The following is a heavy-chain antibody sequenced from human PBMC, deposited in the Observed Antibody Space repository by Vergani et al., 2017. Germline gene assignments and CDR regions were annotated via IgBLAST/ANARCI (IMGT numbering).Heavy chain of an antibody. Sequence: QVQLAESGGGVVQPGGSLRLSCAASGFIFSSCGMHWVRQAPGKGLQWMAEISYDGSSKIYAHSVRGRFTISRDNSRNTVYLQMNSLRSEDTATYYCVKANGGRYWGYFVGWGHGTLVTVSS. CDR3: VKANGGRYWGYFVG. V-gene: IGHV3-30*18. CDR2: ISYDGSSK. D-gene: IGHD3-10*01. CDR1: GFIFSSCG. J-gene: IGHJ4*01.